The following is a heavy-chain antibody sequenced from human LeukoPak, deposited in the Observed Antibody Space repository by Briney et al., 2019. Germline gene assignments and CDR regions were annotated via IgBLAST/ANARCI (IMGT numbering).Heavy chain of an antibody. CDR3: VSWAGRSTRFDP. CDR2: INHSGST. J-gene: IGHJ5*02. V-gene: IGHV4-34*01. Sequence: SETLSLTCAVYGGSFSGYYWSWIRQPPGKGLEWIGEINHSGSTNYNPSLKSRVTISVDTSKNQFSLKLSSVTAADTAVYYCVSWAGRSTRFDPWGQGTLVTVSS. CDR1: GGSFSGYY. D-gene: IGHD2-2*01.